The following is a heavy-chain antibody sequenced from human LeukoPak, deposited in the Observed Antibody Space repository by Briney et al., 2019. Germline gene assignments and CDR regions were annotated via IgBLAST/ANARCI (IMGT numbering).Heavy chain of an antibody. J-gene: IGHJ3*02. Sequence: SETQSLTCAVSDYSFSSDYRTWLRQPPGKGLEWIGYISYIGSTNYNASLKSRVTISRDTSKNQFSLKLRAVTAADTAVCYCARDLVTVTKGFDIWGQGTMVSVSS. CDR2: ISYIGST. D-gene: IGHD4-17*01. CDR3: ARDLVTVTKGFDI. V-gene: IGHV4-59*01. CDR1: DYSFSSDY.